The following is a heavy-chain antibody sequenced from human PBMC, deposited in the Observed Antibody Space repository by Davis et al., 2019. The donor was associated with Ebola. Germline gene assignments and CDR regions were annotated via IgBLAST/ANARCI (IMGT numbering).Heavy chain of an antibody. CDR3: ARPTTGSDNNGFYYFDY. D-gene: IGHD3-22*01. CDR2: VNPNRGYT. V-gene: IGHV1-8*01. CDR1: RYTFTRYD. Sequence: ASVTVSCKASRYTFTRYDINWLRQAPAQGLEWMGWVNPNRGYTGYEQNFQGRVTMTRNTSIATAYMELSSLRSEDTAVYYCARPTTGSDNNGFYYFDYWGQGTLVTVSS. J-gene: IGHJ4*02.